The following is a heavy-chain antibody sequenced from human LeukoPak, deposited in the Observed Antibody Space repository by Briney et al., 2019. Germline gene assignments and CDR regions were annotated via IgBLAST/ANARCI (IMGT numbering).Heavy chain of an antibody. D-gene: IGHD3-9*01. CDR2: INPNTGGT. CDR3: AREYYDILTGSLDY. Sequence: ASVKVSCKASGNTFTGYSMHWLRQAPGQGLEWMGWINPNTGGTSYAQPFQGRVTMTRDTSVSTAYMEVSRLRSDDAVVYYCAREYYDILTGSLDYWGQGTLVTVSS. J-gene: IGHJ4*02. V-gene: IGHV1-2*02. CDR1: GNTFTGYS.